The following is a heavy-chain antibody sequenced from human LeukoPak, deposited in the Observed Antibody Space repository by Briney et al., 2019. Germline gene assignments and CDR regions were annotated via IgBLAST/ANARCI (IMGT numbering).Heavy chain of an antibody. Sequence: ASVKVPCKASGYTFTGYYMHWVRQAPGQGLEWMGWINPNSGGTNYAQKFQGRVTMTRDTSISTAYMELSRLRSDDTAVYYCARAQPDIVLMVYANHMDVWGKGTTVTVSS. CDR2: INPNSGGT. CDR3: ARAQPDIVLMVYANHMDV. D-gene: IGHD2-8*01. V-gene: IGHV1-2*02. CDR1: GYTFTGYY. J-gene: IGHJ6*03.